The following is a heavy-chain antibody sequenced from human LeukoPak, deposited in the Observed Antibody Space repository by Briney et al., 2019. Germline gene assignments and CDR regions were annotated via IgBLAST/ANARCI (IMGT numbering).Heavy chain of an antibody. Sequence: GESLKIYCKGSGYSFTSYWIAWVRQMPGKGLEWMGIIYPGDSDTRYSPSFQGQVTISADKSISTAYLQWSSLKASDTAIYYCARSIAAAATFDYWGQGTLVTVSS. V-gene: IGHV5-51*01. J-gene: IGHJ4*02. CDR2: IYPGDSDT. CDR1: GYSFTSYW. CDR3: ARSIAAAATFDY. D-gene: IGHD6-13*01.